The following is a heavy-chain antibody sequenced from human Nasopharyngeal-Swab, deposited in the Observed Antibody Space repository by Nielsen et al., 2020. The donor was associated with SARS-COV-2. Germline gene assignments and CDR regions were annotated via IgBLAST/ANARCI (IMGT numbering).Heavy chain of an antibody. Sequence: GESLKISCAASGFTFSTYAMHWVRQAPGKGLQYVSGISTNGGSTYYENSVKDRFTISRDNSKNTLYLQMGSLRAEDMAVYYCARGGYSSSWYGGRDYYYGMDVWGQGTTVTVSS. CDR2: ISTNGGST. D-gene: IGHD6-13*01. J-gene: IGHJ6*02. V-gene: IGHV3-64*01. CDR3: ARGGYSSSWYGGRDYYYGMDV. CDR1: GFTFSTYA.